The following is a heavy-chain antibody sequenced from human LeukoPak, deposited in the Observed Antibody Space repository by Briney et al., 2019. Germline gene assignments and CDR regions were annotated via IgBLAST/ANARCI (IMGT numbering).Heavy chain of an antibody. CDR3: AKGTHYYDSSGYWGAFDI. CDR1: GFTFSSND. CDR2: ISYDGGNK. D-gene: IGHD3-22*01. J-gene: IGHJ3*02. Sequence: GGSLRLSCAASGFTFSSNDIHWVRQAPGKGLEWVVVISYDGGNKYYADSVKGRFAISRDNSKNTLYLQMNSLRAEDTAAYYCAKGTHYYDSSGYWGAFDIWGQGTMVTVSS. V-gene: IGHV3-30*18.